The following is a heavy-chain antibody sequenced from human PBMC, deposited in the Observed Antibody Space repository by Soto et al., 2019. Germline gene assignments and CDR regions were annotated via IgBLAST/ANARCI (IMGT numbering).Heavy chain of an antibody. CDR2: ISTYTGDT. CDR1: GYTFTTYG. V-gene: IGHV1-18*01. Sequence: QVQLVQSGAEVKKPGASVKVSCKASGYTFTTYGISGVRQAPGQGPEWMGWISTYTGDTDYAQKLQGRVTMTTDTSTTTAYMELRSRRYDDTAVYYCARDYYGSGTPDHYGLDVWGQGTTVTVSS. D-gene: IGHD3-10*01. CDR3: ARDYYGSGTPDHYGLDV. J-gene: IGHJ6*02.